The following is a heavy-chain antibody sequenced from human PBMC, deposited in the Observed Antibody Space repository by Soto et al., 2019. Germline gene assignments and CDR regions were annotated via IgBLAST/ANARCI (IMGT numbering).Heavy chain of an antibody. Sequence: SVKVSCKASGGTFSSYAISWVRQAPGQGLEWMGGIIPIFGTANYAQTFQGRVTITADESTSTAYMELSSLRSEDTAVYYCARDRRTGTTGDYDYWGQGTLVTVSS. V-gene: IGHV1-69*13. CDR1: GGTFSSYA. CDR2: IIPIFGTA. D-gene: IGHD1-7*01. CDR3: ARDRRTGTTGDYDY. J-gene: IGHJ4*02.